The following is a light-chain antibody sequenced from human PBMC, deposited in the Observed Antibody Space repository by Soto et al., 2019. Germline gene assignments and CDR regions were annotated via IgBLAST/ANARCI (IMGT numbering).Light chain of an antibody. CDR3: QQRSNWPWT. CDR1: ESVSNF. CDR2: DAS. J-gene: IGKJ1*01. Sequence: EIVLTQSPATLSLSPGERTTLSCRTSESVSNFLAWYQQKPGQAARLLISDASNRATGIPGRFSGSGSGTDFSLTISRLEPEDFAVYYCQQRSNWPWTFGQGTKVEIK. V-gene: IGKV3-11*01.